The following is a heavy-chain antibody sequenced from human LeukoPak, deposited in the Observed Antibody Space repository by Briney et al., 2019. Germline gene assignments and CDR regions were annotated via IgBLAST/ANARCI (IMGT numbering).Heavy chain of an antibody. Sequence: SETLSLTCTVSGDSISSGGYYWSWIRQHPGKGLEWIGYFYYSGNTYYNPSLKSRVTISVDTSKNQFSLKLSSVTAADTAVYYCARVSSTWQFFDYWGQGTLVTVSS. V-gene: IGHV4-31*03. D-gene: IGHD6-13*01. CDR1: GDSISSGGYY. J-gene: IGHJ4*02. CDR3: ARVSSTWQFFDY. CDR2: FYYSGNT.